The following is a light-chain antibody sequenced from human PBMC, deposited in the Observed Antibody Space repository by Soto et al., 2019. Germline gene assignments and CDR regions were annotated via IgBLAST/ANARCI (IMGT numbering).Light chain of an antibody. CDR3: QESYSTPYMYT. J-gene: IGKJ2*01. Sequence: DIQMTQSPSSLSASVGDRVTITCRASQSISSYLNWYQQKPGKAPKLLIYAASSLQSGVPSRFSGSGSGTDFILTISSLQPEDFATYYCQESYSTPYMYTFGQGTKLEIK. CDR2: AAS. V-gene: IGKV1-39*01. CDR1: QSISSY.